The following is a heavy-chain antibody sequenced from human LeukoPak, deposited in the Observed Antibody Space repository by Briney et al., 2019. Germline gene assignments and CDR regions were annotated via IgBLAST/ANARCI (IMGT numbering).Heavy chain of an antibody. V-gene: IGHV3-11*04. CDR1: GFTFSDYY. CDR2: ISSSAGTT. CDR3: ARQQQQLWYD. J-gene: IGHJ4*02. D-gene: IGHD5-18*01. Sequence: KPGGSLRLSCAASGFTFSDYYMSWIRQAPGKGLEWVSYISSSAGTTYYADSVKGRFTISRDNAKNSLYLQMNSLRAEDTAVYFCARQQQQLWYDWGQGTLVTVSS.